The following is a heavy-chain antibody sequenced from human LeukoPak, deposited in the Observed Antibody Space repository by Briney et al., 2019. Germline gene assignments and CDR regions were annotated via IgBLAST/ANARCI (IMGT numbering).Heavy chain of an antibody. J-gene: IGHJ4*02. CDR3: AKDRHMTTVTLLWYFDY. Sequence: PGGSLRLSCAASGFTVSSNYMSRVRQAPGKGLEWVSVTYSNGRTYYADSVKGRFTISRDISKNTLYLQMNSLRAEDTAVYYCAKDRHMTTVTLLWYFDYWGQGTLVTVSS. D-gene: IGHD4-17*01. CDR1: GFTVSSNY. V-gene: IGHV3-53*01. CDR2: TYSNGRT.